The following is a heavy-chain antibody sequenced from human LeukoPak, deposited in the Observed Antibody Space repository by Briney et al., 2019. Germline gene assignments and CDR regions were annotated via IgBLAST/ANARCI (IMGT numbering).Heavy chain of an antibody. D-gene: IGHD6-13*01. CDR2: IYSGGST. CDR1: GFTVSSNY. V-gene: IGHV3-53*01. CDR3: ARVPNSSSWSFDY. Sequence: GSLRLSCAASGFTVSSNYMSWVRQAPGKGLEWVSVIYSGGSTYYADSVKGRFTISRDSSKNTLYLQMNSLRAEDTAVYYCARVPNSSSWSFDYWGQGTLVTVSS. J-gene: IGHJ4*02.